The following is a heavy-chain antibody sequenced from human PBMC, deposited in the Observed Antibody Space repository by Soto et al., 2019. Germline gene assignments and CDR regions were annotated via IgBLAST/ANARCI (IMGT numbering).Heavy chain of an antibody. CDR1: GFTFSSYA. V-gene: IGHV3-30-3*01. Sequence: QVQLVESGGGVVQPGRSLRLSCAASGFTFSSYAMHWVRQAPGKGLEWVAVISYDGSNKYYADSVKGRFTISRDNSKNTLYLQMNSLRAEDTAVYYSAREGIVVVPAALPPYYYYYGMDVWGQGTTVTVSS. CDR3: AREGIVVVPAALPPYYYYYGMDV. J-gene: IGHJ6*02. CDR2: ISYDGSNK. D-gene: IGHD2-2*01.